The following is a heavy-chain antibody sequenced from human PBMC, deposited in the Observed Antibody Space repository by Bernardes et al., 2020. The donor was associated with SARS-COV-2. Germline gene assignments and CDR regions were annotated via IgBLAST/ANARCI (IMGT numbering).Heavy chain of an antibody. V-gene: IGHV4-4*02. CDR2: IHHSGSN. J-gene: IGHJ4*02. D-gene: IGHD6-19*01. Sequence: SETLSLTCAVSGGSISTSYWWSWVRQSPGKGLAWIGEIHHSGSNNYNPSLKSRVTIAVDKSKNQFSLKLSSVTAADTAVYYCAGKNVVTGTFDYWGQGTLVTVSS. CDR3: AGKNVVTGTFDY. CDR1: GGSISTSYW.